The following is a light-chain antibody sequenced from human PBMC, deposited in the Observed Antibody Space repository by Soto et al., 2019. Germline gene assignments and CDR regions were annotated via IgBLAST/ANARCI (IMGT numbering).Light chain of an antibody. CDR2: GAS. CDR3: QQYGSSLWT. J-gene: IGKJ1*01. CDR1: QSVSSSR. V-gene: IGKV3-20*01. Sequence: EIVLTQSPGTLSLSPVSRATLSFSASQSVSSSRLAWYRQKPGQAPRLLIYGASSRATGIPDRFSGSGSGTDFTLTISRLEPEDFAVYYCQQYGSSLWTFGQGTTVDIK.